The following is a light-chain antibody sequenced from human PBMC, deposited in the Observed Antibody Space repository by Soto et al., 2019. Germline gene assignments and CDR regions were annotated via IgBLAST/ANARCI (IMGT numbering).Light chain of an antibody. J-gene: IGLJ1*01. CDR2: GNS. CDR1: SSNIGAGYD. CDR3: QSYDSSLSGWV. Sequence: QSVLTQPPSVSGAPGQRVTISCTGSSSNIGAGYDVHWYQQLPGTAPKLLIYGNSNRPSVVPDRFSGSKSGTSASLAITGLQAEDEADYYCQSYDSSLSGWVFGTGTKLTVL. V-gene: IGLV1-40*01.